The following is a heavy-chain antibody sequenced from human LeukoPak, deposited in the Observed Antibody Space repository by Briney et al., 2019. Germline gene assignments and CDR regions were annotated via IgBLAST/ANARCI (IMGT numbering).Heavy chain of an antibody. V-gene: IGHV3-30*03. D-gene: IGHD6-13*01. CDR2: ISYDGSNK. CDR3: ATGPLSRYSSSPYDY. CDR1: GFTFSSYG. J-gene: IGHJ4*02. Sequence: GGSLRLSCAASGFTFSSYGMHWVRQAPGKGLEWVAVISYDGSNKYYADSVKGRFTISRDNSKNTLCLQMNSLRAEDTAVYYCATGPLSRYSSSPYDYWGRGTLVTVSS.